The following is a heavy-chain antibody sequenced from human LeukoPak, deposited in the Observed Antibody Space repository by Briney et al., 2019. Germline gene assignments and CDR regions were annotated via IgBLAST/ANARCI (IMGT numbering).Heavy chain of an antibody. CDR2: ISWNSGSI. J-gene: IGHJ6*02. CDR3: AGDYYYYGMDV. Sequence: GGSLRLSCAASGFTVSSNYMSWVRQAPGKGLEWVSGISWNSGSIGYADSVKGRFTISRDNAKNSLYLQMNSLRAEDTALYYCAGDYYYYGMDVWGQGTTVTVSS. CDR1: GFTVSSNY. V-gene: IGHV3-20*04.